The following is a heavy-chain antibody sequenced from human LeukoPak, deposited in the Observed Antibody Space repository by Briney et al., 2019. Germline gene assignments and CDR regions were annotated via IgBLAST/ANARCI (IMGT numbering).Heavy chain of an antibody. CDR1: GYTFTSYD. J-gene: IGHJ3*02. CDR2: MNPNSGNT. D-gene: IGHD2-2*02. Sequence: GSVKVSCKASGYTFTSYDINWVRQATGQGLEWMGWMNPNSGNTGYAQKFQGRVTITRNTSISTAYMELSSLRSEDTAVYYCARVGRYCSSTSCYTDAFDIWGQGTMVTVSS. V-gene: IGHV1-8*03. CDR3: ARVGRYCSSTSCYTDAFDI.